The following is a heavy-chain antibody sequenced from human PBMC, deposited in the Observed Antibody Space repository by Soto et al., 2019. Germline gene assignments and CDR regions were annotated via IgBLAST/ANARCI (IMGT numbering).Heavy chain of an antibody. J-gene: IGHJ4*02. V-gene: IGHV3-48*03. CDR3: ARDSRGGAARRPTFYY. CDR1: ELTFRSFE. CDR2: IGRSGETI. Sequence: PGGSLRLSCGCSELTFRSFEMNWVRTTPGKGLEWLSYIGRSGETIYYADSVKGRFTISRDNAKSSLFLQMNGLRDEDTGIYYCARDSRGGAARRPTFYYWGRGTRVTGSA. D-gene: IGHD6-6*01.